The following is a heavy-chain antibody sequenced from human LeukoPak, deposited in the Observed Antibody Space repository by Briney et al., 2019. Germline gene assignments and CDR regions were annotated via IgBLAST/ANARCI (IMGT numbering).Heavy chain of an antibody. CDR1: GGSISTYY. D-gene: IGHD2-15*01. CDR2: IYTSGST. CDR3: ARARRFRYCSGGSCLNWFDP. J-gene: IGHJ5*02. V-gene: IGHV4-4*07. Sequence: SETLSLTCTVSGGSISTYYWSWIRQPAGKGLEWIGRIYTSGSTNYNPSLKSRVTMSVDTSKNQFSLKLSSVTAADTAVYYCARARRFRYCSGGSCLNWFDPWGQGTLVTVSS.